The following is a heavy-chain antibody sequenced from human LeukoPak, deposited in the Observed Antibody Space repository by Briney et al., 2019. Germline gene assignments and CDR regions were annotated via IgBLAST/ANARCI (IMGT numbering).Heavy chain of an antibody. CDR1: GYTFTSYD. D-gene: IGHD2-2*01. CDR3: ARGQRGYCSSTSCRKAYWFDP. J-gene: IGHJ5*02. V-gene: IGHV1-8*01. CDR2: MNPNSGNT. Sequence: ASVKVSRKASGYTFTSYDINWVRQATGQGLEWMGWMNPNSGNTGYARKFQGRVTMTRNASISTAYMELSSLRSEDTAVYYCARGQRGYCSSTSCRKAYWFDPWGQGTLVTVSS.